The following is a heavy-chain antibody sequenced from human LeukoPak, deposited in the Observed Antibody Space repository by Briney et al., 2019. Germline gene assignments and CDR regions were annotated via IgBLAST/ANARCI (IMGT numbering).Heavy chain of an antibody. CDR3: ARGGVITFGGVIVPFDY. Sequence: ASVKLSCKASGYTFTGYYMHWVRQAPGQGLEWMGWINPNSGGTNYAQKFQGWVTMTRDTSISTAYMELSRLRSDDTAVYYCARGGVITFGGVIVPFDYWGQGTLVTVST. CDR2: INPNSGGT. D-gene: IGHD3-16*02. V-gene: IGHV1-2*04. J-gene: IGHJ4*02. CDR1: GYTFTGYY.